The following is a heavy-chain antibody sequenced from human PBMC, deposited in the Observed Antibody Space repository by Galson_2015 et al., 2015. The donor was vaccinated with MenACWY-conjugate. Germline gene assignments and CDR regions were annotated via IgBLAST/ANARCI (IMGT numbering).Heavy chain of an antibody. Sequence: SLRLSCAASGFTFSSYWMHWVRQAPGKGLVWVSLINSDGSSTSYADSVKGRFTISRDNAKNTLYLQMNSLRAEDTAVYYCAVYCSSAGWSEAAGDYWGQGTMVTVSS. D-gene: IGHD2-2*01. CDR3: AVYCSSAGWSEAAGDY. CDR2: INSDGSST. J-gene: IGHJ3*01. CDR1: GFTFSSYW. V-gene: IGHV3-74*01.